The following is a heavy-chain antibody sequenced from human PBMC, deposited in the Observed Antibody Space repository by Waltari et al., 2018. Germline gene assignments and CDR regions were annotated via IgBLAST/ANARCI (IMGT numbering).Heavy chain of an antibody. CDR1: GCNFTLFG. Sequence: QVHLVESGGGVVQPGGSLRLSCVAPGCNFTLFGMHWVRQAPGKGLEWVSFISYDGSNENYADSVKGRFTMSRDNSKKMLYVQMNNLRAEDSAVYYCVKGNEIDYWGQGTLVTVSS. CDR2: ISYDGSNE. V-gene: IGHV3-30*02. J-gene: IGHJ4*02. CDR3: VKGNEIDY. D-gene: IGHD1-1*01.